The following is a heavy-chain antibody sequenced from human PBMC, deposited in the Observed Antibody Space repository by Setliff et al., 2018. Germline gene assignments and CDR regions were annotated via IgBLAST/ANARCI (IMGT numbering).Heavy chain of an antibody. Sequence: PSETLSLTCTVSGASISSYHWNWLRQPAGKGLEWIGRLSDSGRTTYNPSLKRRVTMSLDTPKNQFSLKLSSVTAADTAVYYCASWRGYGFGIDYWGQGALVTVSS. CDR2: LSDSGRT. V-gene: IGHV4-4*07. CDR3: ASWRGYGFGIDY. D-gene: IGHD5-18*01. CDR1: GASISSYH. J-gene: IGHJ4*02.